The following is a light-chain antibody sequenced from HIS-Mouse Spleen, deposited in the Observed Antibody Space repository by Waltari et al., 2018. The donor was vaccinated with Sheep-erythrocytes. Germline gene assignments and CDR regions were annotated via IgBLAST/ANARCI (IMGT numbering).Light chain of an antibody. J-gene: IGLJ3*02. CDR3: SSYAGSNNWV. V-gene: IGLV2-8*01. CDR2: EVS. CDR1: SSDVGGYNY. Sequence: QSALTQPPSASGSPGQSVTISCTGTSSDVGGYNYVSWYQQHPGKAPKLMIYEVSKRPSWVPDRFSGSKSGNTASLTVSGLQAEDEADYYCSSYAGSNNWVFGEGTKLTVL.